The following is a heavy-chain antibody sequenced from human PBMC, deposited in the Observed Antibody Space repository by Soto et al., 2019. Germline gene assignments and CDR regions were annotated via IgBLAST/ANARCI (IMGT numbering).Heavy chain of an antibody. CDR1: GYTFTDYY. D-gene: IGHD3-22*01. Sequence: ASVKGSCKASGYTFTDYYMHWVRQAPGQGLEWMGWINPNSGGTNYAQKFQGRVTMTRDTSISTAYMELSRLTSDDTAVYYCAREGSYDRRTYPFDFWGQGTLGTVSS. CDR3: AREGSYDRRTYPFDF. J-gene: IGHJ4*02. V-gene: IGHV1-2*02. CDR2: INPNSGGT.